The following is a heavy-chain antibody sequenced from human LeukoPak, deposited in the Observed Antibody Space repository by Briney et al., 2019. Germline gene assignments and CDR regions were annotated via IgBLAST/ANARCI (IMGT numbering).Heavy chain of an antibody. CDR3: ARDMYYYDSIGYYLPDY. CDR1: GGSISSYY. V-gene: IGHV4-4*07. D-gene: IGHD3-22*01. J-gene: IGHJ4*02. Sequence: SETLSLTCTVSGGSISSYYWNWIRQPAGKGLEWIGRIYTSGSTNYNPSLKSRVTMSVDTSKNQFSLKLSSVTAADTAVYYCARDMYYYDSIGYYLPDYWGQGTLVTVSS. CDR2: IYTSGST.